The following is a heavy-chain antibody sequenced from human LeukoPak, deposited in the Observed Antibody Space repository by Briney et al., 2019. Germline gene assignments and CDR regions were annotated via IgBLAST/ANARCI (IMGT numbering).Heavy chain of an antibody. J-gene: IGHJ4*02. Sequence: SVKVSCKASGGTFSSYAISWVRQAPGQGLEWMGGIIPIFGTANYAQKFQGRVTITADKSTSIAYMELSSLRSEDTAVYYCARGPYSSSWSNFDYWGQGTLVTVSS. D-gene: IGHD6-13*01. V-gene: IGHV1-69*06. CDR2: IIPIFGTA. CDR3: ARGPYSSSWSNFDY. CDR1: GGTFSSYA.